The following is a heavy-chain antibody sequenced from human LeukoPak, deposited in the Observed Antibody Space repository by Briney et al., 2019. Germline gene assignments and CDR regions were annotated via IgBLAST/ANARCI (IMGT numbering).Heavy chain of an antibody. CDR3: TRLVGCSSTSCYSPDNWFDP. Sequence: ASVKVSCKASGYTFNSYDIHWVRQATGQGPEWMGWIKPNSGSTDSAQKFRGRVTLTTDTSTNTAYLELSSLTSEDTAVYYCTRLVGCSSTSCYSPDNWFDPWGQGTLVTVSP. V-gene: IGHV1-8*01. D-gene: IGHD2-2*01. J-gene: IGHJ5*02. CDR1: GYTFNSYD. CDR2: IKPNSGST.